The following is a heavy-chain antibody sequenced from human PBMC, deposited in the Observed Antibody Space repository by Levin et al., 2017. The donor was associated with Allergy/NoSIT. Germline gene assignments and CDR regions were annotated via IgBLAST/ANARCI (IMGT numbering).Heavy chain of an antibody. J-gene: IGHJ4*02. CDR1: GYTFTNDY. CDR2: INPSGGIINPSGGST. D-gene: IGHD6-13*01. Sequence: ASVKVSCKASGYTFTNDYIHWVRQAPGQGLEWMGIINPSGGIINPSGGSTRYAQKFQGRVTMTRDTSTSTVYMELSSLRFEDTAVYYCARGQQLVPGGFDYWGQGTLVTVSS. V-gene: IGHV1-46*01. CDR3: ARGQQLVPGGFDY.